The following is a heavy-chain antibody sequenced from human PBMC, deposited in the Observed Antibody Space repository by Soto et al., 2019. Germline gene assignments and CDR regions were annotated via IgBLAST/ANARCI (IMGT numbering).Heavy chain of an antibody. CDR3: ARDQSGWAAKQDYHYGMDV. CDR2: INPNSGGT. Sequence: ASVKVSCKASGYTFTGYYMHWVRQAPGQGLEWMGWINPNSGGTNYAQKFQGWVTMTRDTSISTAYMELSRLRSDDTAVYYCARDQSGWAAKQDYHYGMDVWGQGTTVTVSS. V-gene: IGHV1-2*04. J-gene: IGHJ6*02. CDR1: GYTFTGYY. D-gene: IGHD1-26*01.